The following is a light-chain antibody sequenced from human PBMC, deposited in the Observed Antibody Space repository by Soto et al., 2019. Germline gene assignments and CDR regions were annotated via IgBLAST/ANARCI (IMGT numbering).Light chain of an antibody. Sequence: DIQMTQSPSTLSACCGDRSTISCRASQSISRCLAWYQQKPGTAPKALIYDASTLRSGVPSRFRGGGSGTQFPLTISSLQPDDFATYSCQQYNTYSTFGQGTRLEIK. CDR3: QQYNTYST. V-gene: IGKV1-5*01. J-gene: IGKJ5*01. CDR2: DAS. CDR1: QSISRC.